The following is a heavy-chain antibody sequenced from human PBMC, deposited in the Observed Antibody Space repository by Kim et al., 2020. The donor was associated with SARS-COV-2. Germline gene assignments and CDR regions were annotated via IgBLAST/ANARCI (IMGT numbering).Heavy chain of an antibody. V-gene: IGHV1-46*01. J-gene: IGHJ4*02. D-gene: IGHD1-26*01. CDR3: ARVVGGRGFDY. Sequence: YAQRFKGRLTMTRDTYTTTVYMELSSLTSEDTTLYYCARVVGGRGFDYWGQGTLVTVSS.